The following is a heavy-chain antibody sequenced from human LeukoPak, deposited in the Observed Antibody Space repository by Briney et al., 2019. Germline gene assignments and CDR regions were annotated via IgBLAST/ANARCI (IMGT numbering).Heavy chain of an antibody. CDR3: AKDAGPQQLVFFDS. J-gene: IGHJ4*02. D-gene: IGHD6-6*01. CDR1: GFTFGVFG. CDR2: ISADGSNI. V-gene: IGHV3-23*01. Sequence: GGSLRLSCTATGFTFGVFGMAWVRQAPGQGLEWVSTISADGSNIHQADSVKGRFTISRDNFGGTLYLQMNSLRAEDTAIYYCAKDAGPQQLVFFDSWGQGTLVAVSS.